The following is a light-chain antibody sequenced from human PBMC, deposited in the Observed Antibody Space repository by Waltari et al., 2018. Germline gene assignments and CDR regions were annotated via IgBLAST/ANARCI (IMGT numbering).Light chain of an antibody. CDR2: NTN. CDR1: SSNIGNNN. V-gene: IGLV1-44*01. Sequence: QSVLTPPPSASGTPGQRVTISCSGSSSNIGNNNVNWYQQLPGTAPKLLVYNTNQRPSGVPDRFSGSKSGTSASLAISGLQSEDEAHYYCAAWDDSVIVVFGGGTKLTVL. J-gene: IGLJ2*01. CDR3: AAWDDSVIVV.